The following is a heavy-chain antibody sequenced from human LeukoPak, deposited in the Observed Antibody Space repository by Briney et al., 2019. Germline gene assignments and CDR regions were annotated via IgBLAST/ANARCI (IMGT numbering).Heavy chain of an antibody. Sequence: HLGGSLRLSCAASGFTFSSYEMNWVRQPPGKGLEWVSYISSSGSTIYYADSVKGRFTISRDNAKNSLYLQLNSLRAEDTAVYYCAELGITMIGGVWGKGTTVTVSS. J-gene: IGHJ6*04. CDR3: AELGITMIGGV. D-gene: IGHD3-10*02. CDR2: ISSSGSTI. V-gene: IGHV3-48*03. CDR1: GFTFSSYE.